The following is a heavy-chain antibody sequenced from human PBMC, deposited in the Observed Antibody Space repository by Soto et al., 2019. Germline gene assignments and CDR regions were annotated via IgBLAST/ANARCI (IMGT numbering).Heavy chain of an antibody. CDR2: ISWNSGTM. CDR3: AKDRTAAGTYAFDI. V-gene: IGHV3-9*01. CDR1: GFTFDDYA. J-gene: IGHJ3*02. Sequence: PGGSLRLSCAASGFTFDDYAMHWVRQAPGKGLEWVSGISWNSGTMGYADSVKGRFTISRDNAKNSLYLQMNSLRAEDTALYYCAKDRTAAGTYAFDIWGQGTMVTVSS. D-gene: IGHD6-13*01.